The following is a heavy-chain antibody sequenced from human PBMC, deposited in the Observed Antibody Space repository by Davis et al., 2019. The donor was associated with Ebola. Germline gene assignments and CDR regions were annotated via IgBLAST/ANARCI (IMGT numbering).Heavy chain of an antibody. CDR3: ARGDDFWSGRSSRYYYYGMDV. J-gene: IGHJ6*02. CDR1: GGSFSGYY. V-gene: IGHV4-34*01. D-gene: IGHD3-3*01. Sequence: SETLSLTCAVYGGSFSGYYWSWIRQPPGKGLEWIGEINHSGSTNYNPSLKSRVTISVDTSKNQFSLKLSSVTAADTAVYYCARGDDFWSGRSSRYYYYGMDVWGQGTTVTVSS. CDR2: INHSGST.